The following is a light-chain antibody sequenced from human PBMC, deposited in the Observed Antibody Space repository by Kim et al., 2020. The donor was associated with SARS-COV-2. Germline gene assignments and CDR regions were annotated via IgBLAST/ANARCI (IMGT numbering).Light chain of an antibody. CDR1: QSISSW. CDR3: QQYNGYV. Sequence: DIQMTQSPSTLSASVGDRVTITCRASQSISSWLAWYQQKPGKAPKLLIYKASSLESGVPSRFSGSGSGTEFALTISSLQPDDFATYYCQQYNGYVFGGGTKLEI. J-gene: IGKJ4*01. V-gene: IGKV1-5*03. CDR2: KAS.